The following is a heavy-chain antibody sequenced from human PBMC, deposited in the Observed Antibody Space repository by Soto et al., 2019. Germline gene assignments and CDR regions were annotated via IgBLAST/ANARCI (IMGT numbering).Heavy chain of an antibody. D-gene: IGHD1-7*01. V-gene: IGHV4-34*01. CDR2: INHSGST. J-gene: IGHJ4*02. Sequence: QVQLQQWGAGLLKPSETLSLTCAVYGGSFSGYYWTWIRQPPGTGLEWIGEINHSGSTNYNPSLKIRVTISVDTSKNQFSLKLTSVPAADTAVYYCARDKTTGLFDYWGQGTLVTVSS. CDR3: ARDKTTGLFDY. CDR1: GGSFSGYY.